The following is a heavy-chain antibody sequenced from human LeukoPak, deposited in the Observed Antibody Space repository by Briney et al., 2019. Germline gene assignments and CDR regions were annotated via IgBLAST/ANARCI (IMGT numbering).Heavy chain of an antibody. CDR1: GFTFSGYY. Sequence: GGSLRLSCAASGFTFSGYYMSWIRQAPGKGLEWVSYISSSGSTIYYADSVKGRFTISRDNAKNSLYLQMNSLRAEDTAVYYCAREMNYYDSSGYSVDAFDIWGQGTMVTVSS. J-gene: IGHJ3*02. CDR3: AREMNYYDSSGYSVDAFDI. CDR2: ISSSGSTI. V-gene: IGHV3-11*01. D-gene: IGHD3-22*01.